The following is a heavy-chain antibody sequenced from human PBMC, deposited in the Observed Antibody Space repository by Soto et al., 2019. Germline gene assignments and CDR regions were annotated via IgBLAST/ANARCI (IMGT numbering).Heavy chain of an antibody. CDR3: AIDWDSGSYLNYFDY. V-gene: IGHV3-33*01. CDR2: IWYDGSNK. J-gene: IGHJ4*02. D-gene: IGHD1-26*01. Sequence: QVQLVESGGGVVQPGRSLRLSCAASGFTFSSYGMHWVRQAPGKGLEWVAVIWYDGSNKYYADSVKGRFTISRDNSKNTLYLQMNSLRAEDTAVYYCAIDWDSGSYLNYFDYWGQGTLVTVSS. CDR1: GFTFSSYG.